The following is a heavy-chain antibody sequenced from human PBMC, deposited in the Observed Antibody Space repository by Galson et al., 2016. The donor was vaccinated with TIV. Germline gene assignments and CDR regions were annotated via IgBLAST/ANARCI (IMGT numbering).Heavy chain of an antibody. D-gene: IGHD6-19*01. V-gene: IGHV3-7*04. J-gene: IGHJ4*02. CDR1: GFIFTSYW. Sequence: SLRLSCAASGFIFTSYWMTWVRQAPGKGLEWVANIRQGGRETYYVDSVKGRFTISRDNAKNFLYLQMSSLRAEDTAFYYCARDLEGWRRAQYDSWGQGTLVTVSS. CDR2: IRQGGRET. CDR3: ARDLEGWRRAQYDS.